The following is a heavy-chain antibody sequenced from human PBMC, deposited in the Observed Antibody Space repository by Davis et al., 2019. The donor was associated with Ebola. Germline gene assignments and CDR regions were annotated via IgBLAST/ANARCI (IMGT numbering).Heavy chain of an antibody. CDR1: GFTFSSYA. V-gene: IGHV3-23*01. CDR2: ISTGGGVT. D-gene: IGHD4/OR15-4a*01. CDR3: AKSLSDSDDY. Sequence: PGGSLRLSCAASGFTFSSYAMSWVRQAPGKGLEWVSGISTGGGVTIYADSVKGRFTISRDNAKNSLYLQMNSLRDEDTAVYYCAKSLSDSDDYWGQGTLVTVSS. J-gene: IGHJ4*02.